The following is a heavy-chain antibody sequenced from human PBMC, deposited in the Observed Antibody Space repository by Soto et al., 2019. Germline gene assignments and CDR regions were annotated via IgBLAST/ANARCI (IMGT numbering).Heavy chain of an antibody. CDR3: AKVIRADSTSSNFYYYYGLDV. CDR2: ISNNGINK. V-gene: IGHV3-30*18. Sequence: QVQLVESGGGVVQPGRSLRLSCAASGFTFRTYGMHWVRQAPGKGLEWLAVISNNGINKYYADSVKGRFTISSDNSRDTLFLQMNSLRGEDTAIYYCAKVIRADSTSSNFYYYYGLDVWGQGTTVTVSS. D-gene: IGHD6-6*01. CDR1: GFTFRTYG. J-gene: IGHJ6*02.